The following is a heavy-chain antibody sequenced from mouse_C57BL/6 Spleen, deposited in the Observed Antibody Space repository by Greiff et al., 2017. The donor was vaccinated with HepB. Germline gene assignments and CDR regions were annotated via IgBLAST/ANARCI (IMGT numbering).Heavy chain of an antibody. CDR1: GYTFTSYW. Sequence: QVQLQQSGAELVMPGASVKLSCKASGYTFTSYWMHWVKQRPGQGLEWIGEIDPSDSYTNYNQKFKGKSTLTVDKSSSTAYMQLSSLTSEDSAVYYCARETAQAAFDYWGQGTTLTVSS. J-gene: IGHJ2*01. D-gene: IGHD3-2*02. CDR3: ARETAQAAFDY. CDR2: IDPSDSYT. V-gene: IGHV1-69*01.